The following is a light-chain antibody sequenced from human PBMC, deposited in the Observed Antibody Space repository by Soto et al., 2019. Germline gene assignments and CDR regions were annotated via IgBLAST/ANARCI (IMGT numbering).Light chain of an antibody. CDR3: QLFFNSRYT. V-gene: IGKV3-20*01. J-gene: IGKJ2*01. CDR1: QTVGNSY. Sequence: DIVLTQSPGTLSLSPGDTANLSCRASQTVGNSYLAWYQQKPGQAPTLLIYGASSSATGLPDRFSGRGSGTDFTLTISRLEPEDFAAYYFQLFFNSRYTFGQGTKLEIK. CDR2: GAS.